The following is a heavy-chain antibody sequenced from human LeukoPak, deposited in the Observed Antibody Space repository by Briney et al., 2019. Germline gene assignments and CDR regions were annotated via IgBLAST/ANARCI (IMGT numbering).Heavy chain of an antibody. D-gene: IGHD1-7*01. Sequence: GGSLRLSCAASGFTFSSYAMHWVRQAPGKGLEYVSAISSNGGSTYYANSVKGRFTISRDNSKNTLYLQMGSLRAEDMAVYYCARDGGAWNYVLYYYYMDVWGKGTTVTVSS. CDR3: ARDGGAWNYVLYYYYMDV. CDR2: ISSNGGST. CDR1: GFTFSSYA. V-gene: IGHV3-64*01. J-gene: IGHJ6*03.